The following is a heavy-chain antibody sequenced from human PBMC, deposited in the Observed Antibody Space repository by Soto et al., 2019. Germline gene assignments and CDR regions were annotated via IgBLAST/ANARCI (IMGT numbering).Heavy chain of an antibody. Sequence: ETLSLTCAVYGGSFSGYYWSWIRQPPGKGLEWIGEINHSGSTNYNPSLKSRVTISVDTSKNQFSLKLSSVTAADTAVYYCARASYYYDSSGYLLSDAFDIWGQGTMVTVS. CDR2: INHSGST. D-gene: IGHD3-22*01. V-gene: IGHV4-34*01. J-gene: IGHJ3*02. CDR1: GGSFSGYY. CDR3: ARASYYYDSSGYLLSDAFDI.